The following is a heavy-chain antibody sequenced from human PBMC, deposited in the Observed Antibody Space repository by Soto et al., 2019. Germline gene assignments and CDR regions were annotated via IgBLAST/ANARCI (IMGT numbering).Heavy chain of an antibody. Sequence: SETLSLTYPLSGDAIQSSYCSWVRQPPGKGLEWIGSVYFSVTTNSNTSLESRVTISADTSKNLFSLKVVSVTPSDTSVYFCARDLSGGSSYYEFDSWGPGTLVTVS. CDR1: GDAIQSSY. D-gene: IGHD1-26*01. J-gene: IGHJ4*02. CDR2: VYFSVTT. CDR3: ARDLSGGSSYYEFDS. V-gene: IGHV4-59*01.